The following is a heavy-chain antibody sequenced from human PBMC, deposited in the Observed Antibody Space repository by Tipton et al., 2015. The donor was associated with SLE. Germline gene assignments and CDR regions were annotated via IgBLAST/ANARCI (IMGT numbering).Heavy chain of an antibody. CDR2: IYYSGST. CDR1: GGSISSSSYY. CDR3: ARQGTGFCSGRDDY. Sequence: TLSLTCTVSGGSISSSSYYWGWIRQPPGKEPEWIGSIYYSGSTDYTPSLKSRVTASVDTSKNQFSLSLYSVTVDGTAVYYCARQGTGFCSGRDDYWGQGILVTVSS. D-gene: IGHD2-15*01. V-gene: IGHV4-39*01. J-gene: IGHJ4*02.